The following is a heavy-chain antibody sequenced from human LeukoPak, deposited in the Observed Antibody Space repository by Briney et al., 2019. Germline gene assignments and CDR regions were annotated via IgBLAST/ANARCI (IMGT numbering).Heavy chain of an antibody. CDR3: ASGTTVPNFAY. J-gene: IGHJ4*02. Sequence: LRLSCAASGFTFSDYYMSWIRQSPGKGLEWIGSFYYSGSIFDNRSLRSRVTISIDMSKNQFLLKLTSVTAADTAVYYCASGTTVPNFAYWGQGTLVTVSS. CDR2: FYYSGSI. D-gene: IGHD4-17*01. CDR1: GFTFSDYY. V-gene: IGHV4-38-2*01.